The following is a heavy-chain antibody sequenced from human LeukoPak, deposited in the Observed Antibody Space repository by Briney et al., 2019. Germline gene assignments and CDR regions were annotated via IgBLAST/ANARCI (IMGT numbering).Heavy chain of an antibody. J-gene: IGHJ6*02. D-gene: IGHD2-15*01. Sequence: PGGSLRLSCAASGFTFSSYAMSWVRQAPGKGLEWVSAISGSGGSTYYADSVKGRFTISRDNSKNTLYLQMNSLRAEDTAVYYCASGGSYVTHDDYGMDVWGQGTTVTVSS. CDR3: ASGGSYVTHDDYGMDV. CDR2: ISGSGGST. CDR1: GFTFSSYA. V-gene: IGHV3-23*01.